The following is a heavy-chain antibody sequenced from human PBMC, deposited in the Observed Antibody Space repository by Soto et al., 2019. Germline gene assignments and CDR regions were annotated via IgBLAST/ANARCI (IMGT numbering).Heavy chain of an antibody. V-gene: IGHV4-34*01. Sequence: QVQLQQWGAGLLKPSETLSLTCAVYGGSFSGYYWSWIRQPPGKGLEWIGQINHSGSTNYNPSLKSRVTISVDTSKKQFSPRLSSVTAADTAVYYCARRGTLFGVDSNWFDPWGQGTLVTVSS. CDR3: ARRGTLFGVDSNWFDP. CDR1: GGSFSGYY. CDR2: INHSGST. J-gene: IGHJ5*02. D-gene: IGHD3-3*01.